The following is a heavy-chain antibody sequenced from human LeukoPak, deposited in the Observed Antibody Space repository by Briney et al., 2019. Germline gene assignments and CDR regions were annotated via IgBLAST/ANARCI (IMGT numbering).Heavy chain of an antibody. V-gene: IGHV1-69*06. CDR2: IIPIFGTA. J-gene: IGHJ4*02. D-gene: IGHD3-3*01. CDR3: ARATAIFGVVRYNFDY. Sequence: SVKVSCKASGGTFSSYAISWVRQAPGQGLEWMGGIIPIFGTANYAQKFQGRVTITADKSTSTAYMELSSLRSEDTAVYYCARATAIFGVVRYNFDYWGQGTLVTVSS. CDR1: GGTFSSYA.